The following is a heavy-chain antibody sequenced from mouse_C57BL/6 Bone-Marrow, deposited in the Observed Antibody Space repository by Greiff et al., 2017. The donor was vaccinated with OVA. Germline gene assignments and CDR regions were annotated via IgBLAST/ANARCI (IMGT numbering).Heavy chain of an antibody. CDR3: ARTYIPNRYWYFDV. D-gene: IGHD1-3*01. CDR2: IWSGGST. J-gene: IGHJ1*03. CDR1: GFSLTSYG. Sequence: VKLMESGPGLVQPSQSLSITCTVSGFSLTSYGVHWVRQSPGKGLEWLGVIWSGGSTDYNAAFISRLSISKDNSKSQVFFKMNSLQADDTAIYYCARTYIPNRYWYFDVWGTGTTVTVSS. V-gene: IGHV2-2*01.